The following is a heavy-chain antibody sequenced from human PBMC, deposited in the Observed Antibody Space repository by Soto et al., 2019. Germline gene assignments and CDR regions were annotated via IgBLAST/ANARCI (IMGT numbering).Heavy chain of an antibody. CDR3: TSCSSTSCYFRS. Sequence: ASVKVSCKASGYTFSSYYIHWVRQAPGHGLEWMGVINPSSGSASHAQKFQGRVTMTRDTSTSTVYLELSSLRSEDTAVYYCTSCSSTSCYFRSWGQGTLVTVSS. V-gene: IGHV1-46*03. CDR1: GYTFSSYY. J-gene: IGHJ5*02. D-gene: IGHD2-2*01. CDR2: INPSSGSA.